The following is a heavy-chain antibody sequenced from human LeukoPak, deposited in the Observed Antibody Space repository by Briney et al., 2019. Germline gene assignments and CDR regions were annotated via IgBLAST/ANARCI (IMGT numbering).Heavy chain of an antibody. D-gene: IGHD4-17*01. CDR1: GGSISSYY. Sequence: SETLSLTCTVSGGSISSYYWSWIRQPPGKGLEWIGYIYYSGSTNYNPSLRSRVTISVDTSKNQFSLKLSSVTAADTAVYYCARSLYGDYVFGDWFDPWGQGTLVTVSS. V-gene: IGHV4-59*01. CDR3: ARSLYGDYVFGDWFDP. CDR2: IYYSGST. J-gene: IGHJ5*02.